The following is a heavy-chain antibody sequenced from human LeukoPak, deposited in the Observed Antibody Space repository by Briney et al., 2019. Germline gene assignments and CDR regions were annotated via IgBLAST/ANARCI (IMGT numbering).Heavy chain of an antibody. CDR2: VRGSGTDT. J-gene: IGHJ4*02. Sequence: GGSLRLSCAASGFTFSTHAMTWVRQAPGKGLEWVSAVRGSGTDTYYADSVKGRFTISRDNSKNTLYLQMNSLRAEDTAIYYCAKTSRRDSAYDSPFDYWGQGTLVTVSS. CDR1: GFTFSTHA. D-gene: IGHD5-12*01. V-gene: IGHV3-23*01. CDR3: AKTSRRDSAYDSPFDY.